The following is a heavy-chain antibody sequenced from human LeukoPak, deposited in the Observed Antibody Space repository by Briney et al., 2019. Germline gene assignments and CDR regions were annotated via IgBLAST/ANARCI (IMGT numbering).Heavy chain of an antibody. CDR2: IYYSGST. D-gene: IGHD3-10*01. V-gene: IGHV4-59*01. CDR1: GGSISSYY. Sequence: SETLSLTCTVSGGSISSYYWSWIRQPPGKGLEWIGYIYYSGSTNYNPSLKGRVTISRDAAKNQFSLQLSSVTAADTAVYYCARALCWYGEVDYWGQGTLVTVSS. J-gene: IGHJ4*02. CDR3: ARALCWYGEVDY.